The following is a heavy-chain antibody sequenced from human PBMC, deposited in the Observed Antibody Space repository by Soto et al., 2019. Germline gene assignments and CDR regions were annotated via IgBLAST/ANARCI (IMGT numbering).Heavy chain of an antibody. CDR1: GYTFTGYY. Sequence: SVKVSCKASGYTFTGYYMHWVRQAPVQGLEWMGWINPNSGGTNYAQKFQGRVTMTRDTSISTAYMELSRLRSDDTAVYYCARASRIMITFGGVIGPGYWGRGTLVTVSS. V-gene: IGHV1-2*02. J-gene: IGHJ4*02. CDR3: ARASRIMITFGGVIGPGY. CDR2: INPNSGGT. D-gene: IGHD3-16*02.